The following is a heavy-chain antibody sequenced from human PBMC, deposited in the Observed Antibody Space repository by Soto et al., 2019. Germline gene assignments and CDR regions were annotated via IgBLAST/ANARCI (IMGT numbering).Heavy chain of an antibody. CDR3: AKQFDY. CDR1: GFTFSSYW. V-gene: IGHV3-74*01. J-gene: IGHJ4*02. Sequence: EVQLVESGGGLVQPGGSLRLSCAASGFTFSSYWTHWVRQAPGKGLVWVSRINSDGSNTGYADSVKGRFTISRDNAKNTLYLQMNGLRAEDTAVYYCAKQFDYWGQGTLVTVSS. CDR2: INSDGSNT.